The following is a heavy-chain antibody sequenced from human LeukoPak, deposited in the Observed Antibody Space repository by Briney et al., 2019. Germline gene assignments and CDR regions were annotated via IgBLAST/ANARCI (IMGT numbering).Heavy chain of an antibody. Sequence: PGGSLRLSCSASGFTFSSYAMHWVRQAPGKGLEYVSAISSNGGSTYYADSVKGRFTISRDNSKNTLYLQMSSLRAEDTAVYYCARALRVITVWDAMDVRGQGTTVTVSS. J-gene: IGHJ6*02. V-gene: IGHV3-64D*09. CDR2: ISSNGGST. CDR1: GFTFSSYA. CDR3: ARALRVITVWDAMDV. D-gene: IGHD2-21*01.